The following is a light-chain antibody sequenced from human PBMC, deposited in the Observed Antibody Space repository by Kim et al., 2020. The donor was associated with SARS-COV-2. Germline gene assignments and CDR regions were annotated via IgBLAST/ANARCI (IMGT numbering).Light chain of an antibody. CDR2: QDT. CDR1: KLEDKY. V-gene: IGLV3-1*01. Sequence: LTQPPSVSVSPGQTATITCSGNKLEDKYTCWYQQKPGQSPVLVIYQDTKRPSGIPERFSGSKSGNTATLTISGTQAMDEADYYCQAWDSITVVFGGGTQLTVL. CDR3: QAWDSITVV. J-gene: IGLJ2*01.